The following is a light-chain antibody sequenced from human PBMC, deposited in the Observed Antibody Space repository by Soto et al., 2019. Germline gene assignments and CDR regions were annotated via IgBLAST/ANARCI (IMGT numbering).Light chain of an antibody. CDR2: EVI. CDR3: SSYISSITLA. V-gene: IGLV2-14*01. CDR1: GNDAGGYNH. J-gene: IGLJ2*01. Sequence: QSALTQPASVSGSLGQSITISCTGAGNDAGGYNHVAWYQQHPGKAPKLMIYEVINRPSGVSDRFSGSKSGNTASLTISGLQAEDEADYYCSSYISSITLAFGGGTQLTVL.